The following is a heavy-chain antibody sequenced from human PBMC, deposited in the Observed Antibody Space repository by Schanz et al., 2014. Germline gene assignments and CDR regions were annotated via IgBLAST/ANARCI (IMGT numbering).Heavy chain of an antibody. V-gene: IGHV3-23*01. CDR2: ISHSGGSK. CDR1: GFTFNSYA. Sequence: DVQLLESGGGLVQPGGSLRLSCAASGFTFNSYAMTWVRQAPGKGLEWVSSISHSGGSKYYADSVKGRFTISRDNSENTLYLQMNSLSADDTAVFYCAEAMGYCSGGTCYDYYYDGLDVWGQGTTVTVSS. CDR3: AEAMGYCSGGTCYDYYYDGLDV. D-gene: IGHD2-15*01. J-gene: IGHJ6*02.